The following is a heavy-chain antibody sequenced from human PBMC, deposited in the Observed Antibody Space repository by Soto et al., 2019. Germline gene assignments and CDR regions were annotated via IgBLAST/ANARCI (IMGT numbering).Heavy chain of an antibody. CDR2: INHSGST. CDR3: AREGRLSNWFDP. CDR1: GGSFSGYY. J-gene: IGHJ5*02. D-gene: IGHD6-6*01. V-gene: IGHV4-34*01. Sequence: QVQLQQWGAGLLKPSETLSLTCAVYGGSFSGYYWSWIRQPPGKGLEWIGEINHSGSTNYNPSLTSRVTISVDTSKNQFSLKLSSVTAADTAVYYCAREGRLSNWFDPWGQGTLVTVSS.